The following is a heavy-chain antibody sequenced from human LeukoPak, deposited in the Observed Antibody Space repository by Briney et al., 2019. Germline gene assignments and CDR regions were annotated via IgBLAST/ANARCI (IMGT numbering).Heavy chain of an antibody. CDR2: MNPNSGNT. J-gene: IGHJ5*02. CDR3: ARGFSSGSYSRFDP. D-gene: IGHD1-26*01. Sequence: ASVKVSCKASGYTFTSYDINWVRQATGQGLEWLGWMNPNSGNTGYAQKFQGRVTMTRNTSISTAYMELSSLRSEDTAVYYCARGFSSGSYSRFDPWGQGTLVTVSS. V-gene: IGHV1-8*01. CDR1: GYTFTSYD.